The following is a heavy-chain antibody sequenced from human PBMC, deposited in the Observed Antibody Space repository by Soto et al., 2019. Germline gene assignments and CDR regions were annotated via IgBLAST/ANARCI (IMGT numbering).Heavy chain of an antibody. D-gene: IGHD4-17*01. CDR3: AKDRVDYGDYRGLDY. CDR1: GFTFSSYA. J-gene: IGHJ4*02. V-gene: IGHV3-23*01. Sequence: EVQLLESGGGLVQPGGSLRLSCAASGFTFSSYAMTWVRPAPGKGLEWVSAISGSGTNRYYADSVKGRFTISRDNSKNTLYLQMNSLRAEDTAVYYCAKDRVDYGDYRGLDYWGQGTLVTVSS. CDR2: ISGSGTNR.